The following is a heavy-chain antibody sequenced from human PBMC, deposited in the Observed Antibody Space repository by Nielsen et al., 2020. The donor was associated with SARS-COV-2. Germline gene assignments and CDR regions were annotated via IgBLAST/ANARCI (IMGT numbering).Heavy chain of an antibody. J-gene: IGHJ5*02. D-gene: IGHD2/OR15-2a*01. CDR3: ARVDYILDWFDP. CDR2: IYYSGST. CDR1: GGSISSGSYY. Sequence: LSCTVSGGSISSGSYYWSWIRQPPGKGLEWIGYIYYSGSTNYNPSLKSRVTISVDTSKNQFSLKLSSVTAADTAVYYCARVDYILDWFDPWGQGTLVTVSS. V-gene: IGHV4-61*01.